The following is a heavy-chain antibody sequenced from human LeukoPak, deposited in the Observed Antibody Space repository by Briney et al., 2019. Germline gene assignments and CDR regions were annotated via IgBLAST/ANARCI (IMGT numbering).Heavy chain of an antibody. D-gene: IGHD1-26*01. V-gene: IGHV4-34*01. CDR2: IDHSGGT. CDR1: GGSFRDYY. CDR3: ARDRSLSGSPKYYFDY. Sequence: SETLSLTCAVYGGSFRDYYWSWIRQPPGKGLEWIGEIDHSGGTYYNPSLKSRVTISVDTSKNQFSLKLSSVTAADTAVYYCARDRSLSGSPKYYFDYWGQGTLVTVSS. J-gene: IGHJ4*02.